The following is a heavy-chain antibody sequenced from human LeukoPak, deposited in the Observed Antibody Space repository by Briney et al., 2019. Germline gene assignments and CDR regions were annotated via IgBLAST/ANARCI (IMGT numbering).Heavy chain of an antibody. CDR2: IRSKAYDGTT. V-gene: IGHV3-49*04. CDR1: GFTFGDYA. J-gene: IGHJ6*02. Sequence: GGSLRLSCTASGFTFGDYAMSWVRQAPGKGLEWVGFIRSKAYDGTTEYAASVKGRFTISRDDSKSIAYLQMNSLKTEDTAVYYCTRGGDYTYGMDVWGQGTTVTVSS. D-gene: IGHD4-11*01. CDR3: TRGGDYTYGMDV.